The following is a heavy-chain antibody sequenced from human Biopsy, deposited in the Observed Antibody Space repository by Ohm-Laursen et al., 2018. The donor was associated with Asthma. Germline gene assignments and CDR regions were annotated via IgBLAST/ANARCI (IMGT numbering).Heavy chain of an antibody. V-gene: IGHV4-59*01. J-gene: IGHJ4*02. CDR1: GVSISSDY. CDR3: ARGISRVTGLFDHFDS. D-gene: IGHD2-21*02. CDR2: IYYSGST. Sequence: GTLSLTCSVSGVSISSDYWSWIRQPPGKGLEWIGHIYYSGSTNYQPSLKSRVTISVDTSKNQFSLKLRSVTAADAAVYYCARGISRVTGLFDHFDSWGQGTLVTVSS.